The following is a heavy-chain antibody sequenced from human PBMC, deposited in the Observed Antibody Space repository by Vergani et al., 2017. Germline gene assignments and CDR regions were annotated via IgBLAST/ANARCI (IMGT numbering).Heavy chain of an antibody. V-gene: IGHV1-8*01. Sequence: QVQLVQSGAEVKTPGASVKVSCKASGYTFTSYDINWVRQATGQGLEWMGWMNPNSGNTGYAQKFPGRVTMTRNTAISTAYMELSSLRSEDTTVYYCASSKELATFDYWGQGTLVTVSS. CDR3: ASSKELATFDY. D-gene: IGHD1-26*01. J-gene: IGHJ4*02. CDR2: MNPNSGNT. CDR1: GYTFTSYD.